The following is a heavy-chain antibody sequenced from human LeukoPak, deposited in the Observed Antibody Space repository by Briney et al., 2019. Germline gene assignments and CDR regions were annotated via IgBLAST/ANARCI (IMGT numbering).Heavy chain of an antibody. J-gene: IGHJ4*02. CDR1: GFTFSSYS. CDR3: ARDLSRIAAAGNDY. Sequence: PGRSLRLSCAASGFTFSSYSMNWVRQAPGKGLEWVSSISSSSSYIYYADSVKGRFTISRDNAKNSLYLQMNSLRAEDTAVYYCARDLSRIAAAGNDYWGQGTLVTVSS. CDR2: ISSSSSYI. D-gene: IGHD6-13*01. V-gene: IGHV3-21*01.